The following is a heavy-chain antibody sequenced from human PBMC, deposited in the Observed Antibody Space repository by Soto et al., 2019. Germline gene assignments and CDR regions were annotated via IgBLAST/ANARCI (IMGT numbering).Heavy chain of an antibody. D-gene: IGHD2-21*02. CDR2: ISGRGGNA. V-gene: IGHV3-23*01. CDR3: TKARHSGDFAGSFDS. CDR1: GFTFNDYA. J-gene: IGHJ4*02. Sequence: GSLRLSCAASGFTFNDYAINWVRQLPGRGLEYVSGISGRGGNAFYADSMKGRFIISRDNSKNTVYLQMNNLRVDDSAMYYCTKARHSGDFAGSFDSWGQGTLVTVSS.